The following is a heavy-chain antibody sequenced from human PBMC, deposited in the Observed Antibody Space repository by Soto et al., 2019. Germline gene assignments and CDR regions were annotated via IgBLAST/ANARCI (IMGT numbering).Heavy chain of an antibody. J-gene: IGHJ4*02. Sequence: SETLSLTCTVSGGSISSYYWSWIRQPPGKGLEWIGYIYYSGSTNYNPSLKSRVTISVDTSKNQFSLKLSSVTAADTAVYYCATRGSGYYDFDYWGQGTLVTVSS. D-gene: IGHD3-3*01. CDR3: ATRGSGYYDFDY. V-gene: IGHV4-59*08. CDR1: GGSISSYY. CDR2: IYYSGST.